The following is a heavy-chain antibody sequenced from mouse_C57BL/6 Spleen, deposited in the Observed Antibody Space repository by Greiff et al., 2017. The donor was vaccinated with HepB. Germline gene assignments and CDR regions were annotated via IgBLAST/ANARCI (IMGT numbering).Heavy chain of an antibody. J-gene: IGHJ3*01. V-gene: IGHV1-82*01. CDR3: ARGAYDYDGFAY. CDR2: IYPGDGDT. CDR1: GYAFSSSW. Sequence: QVQLQQSGPELVKPGASVKISCKASGYAFSSSWMNWVKQRPGKGLEWIGRIYPGDGDTNYNGKFKGKATLTADKSSSTAYMQLSSLTSEDSAVYCCARGAYDYDGFAYGGQGTLVTVSA. D-gene: IGHD2-4*01.